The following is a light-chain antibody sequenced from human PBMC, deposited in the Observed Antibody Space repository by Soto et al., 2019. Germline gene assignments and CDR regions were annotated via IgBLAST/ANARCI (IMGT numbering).Light chain of an antibody. CDR2: QDS. CDR3: QAWDSSTSGV. J-gene: IGLJ2*01. V-gene: IGLV3-1*01. Sequence: SYELTQPPSVYVSPGQTASITCSGDKLGDKYACWYQQKPGQSPVLVIYQDSKRPSGIPERFSGSNSGNTATLTISGTQAMDEADYYCQAWDSSTSGVFGGGTTLTVL. CDR1: KLGDKY.